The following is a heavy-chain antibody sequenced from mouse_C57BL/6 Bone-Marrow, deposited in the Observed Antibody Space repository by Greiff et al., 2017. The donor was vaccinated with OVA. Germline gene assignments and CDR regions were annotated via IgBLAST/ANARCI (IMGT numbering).Heavy chain of an antibody. CDR3: ARLGRYFDV. J-gene: IGHJ1*03. CDR2: ISSGGSYT. Sequence: EVKLVESGGDLVKPGGSLKLSCAASGFTFSSYGMSWVRQTPDKRLEWVATISSGGSYTYYPDSVKGRFTISRDNAKNTLYLQMSSLKSEDTAMYYCARLGRYFDVWGTGTTVTVSS. CDR1: GFTFSSYG. V-gene: IGHV5-6*02. D-gene: IGHD4-1*01.